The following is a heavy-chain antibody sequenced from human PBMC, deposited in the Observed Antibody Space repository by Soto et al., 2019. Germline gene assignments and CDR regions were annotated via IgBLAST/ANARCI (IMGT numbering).Heavy chain of an antibody. CDR2: ISWDGGST. D-gene: IGHD6-6*01. CDR1: GFTFDDYI. J-gene: IGHJ4*02. V-gene: IGHV3-43*01. CDR3: AKAEYSSSSDYYFDY. Sequence: GGSLRLSCAASGFTFDDYIMHWVRQAPGKGLEWVSLISWDGGSTYYADSVKGRFTISRDNSKNSLYLQMNSLRTEDTALYYCAKAEYSSSSDYYFDYWGQGTLVTVSS.